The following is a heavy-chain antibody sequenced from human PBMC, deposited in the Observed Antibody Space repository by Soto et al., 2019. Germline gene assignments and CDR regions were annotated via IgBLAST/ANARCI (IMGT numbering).Heavy chain of an antibody. Sequence: QVQLVQSGAEVKKPGASVKVSCKASGYTFTSYGITWVRQAPGQGLEWMGWISTYNGNTNYEQKLQGRVTMTTDTYTSTAYMDLRSLRSEDPAVYYCASSLGYSSSDWFDPWGQGTLVNVSS. V-gene: IGHV1-18*01. CDR1: GYTFTSYG. J-gene: IGHJ5*02. CDR3: ASSLGYSSSDWFDP. CDR2: ISTYNGNT. D-gene: IGHD6-6*01.